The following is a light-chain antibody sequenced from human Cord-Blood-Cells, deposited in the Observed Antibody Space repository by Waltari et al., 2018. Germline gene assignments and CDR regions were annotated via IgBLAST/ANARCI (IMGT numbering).Light chain of an antibody. CDR2: WAS. CDR3: QQYYSTPLT. V-gene: IGKV4-1*01. Sequence: EIVMTQSPDSLAVSLGERATINCKSSQSVLYSSNNKTYLAWYQQKPGQPPKLLIYWASTRESGVPDRFGGSGSGTDFTLTISSLQAEDVAVYYCQQYYSTPLTFGGGTKVEIK. J-gene: IGKJ4*01. CDR1: QSVLYSSNNKTY.